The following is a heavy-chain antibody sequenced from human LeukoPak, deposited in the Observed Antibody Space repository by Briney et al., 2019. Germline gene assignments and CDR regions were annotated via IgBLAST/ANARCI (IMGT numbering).Heavy chain of an antibody. V-gene: IGHV4-61*01. J-gene: IGHJ4*02. Sequence: SETLSLTCTVSGGSVSSGSYYWSWIRQPPGKGLQWIGYIYYIGSTNYNPSLQSRVTISVDTSKNQFSLELSSVTAADTAVYYCASDLGGSGETGYYFDFWGQGTLVTVSS. CDR1: GGSVSSGSYY. CDR2: IYYIGST. D-gene: IGHD1-26*01. CDR3: ASDLGGSGETGYYFDF.